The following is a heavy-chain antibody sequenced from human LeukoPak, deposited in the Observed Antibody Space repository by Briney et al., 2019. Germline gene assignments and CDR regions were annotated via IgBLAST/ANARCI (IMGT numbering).Heavy chain of an antibody. V-gene: IGHV4-34*01. CDR1: GGSFSGYY. J-gene: IGHJ6*03. CDR3: ARWRYYYYYMDV. CDR2: INHSGST. Sequence: PSETLSLTCAVYGGSFSGYYWSWIRQPPGEGLEWIGEINHSGSTNYNPSLKSRVTISVDTSKNQFSLKLSSVTAADTAVYYCARWRYYYYYMDVWGKGTTVTVSS.